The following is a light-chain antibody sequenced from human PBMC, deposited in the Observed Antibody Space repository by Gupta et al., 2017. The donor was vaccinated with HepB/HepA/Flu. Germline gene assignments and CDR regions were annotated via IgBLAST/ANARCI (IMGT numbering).Light chain of an antibody. CDR3: AVWDDNLNGWV. CDR2: IND. J-gene: IGLJ3*02. V-gene: IGLV1-44*01. CDR1: SSNIGSNT. Sequence: PPSASVTPGQRVTISCSGSSSNIGSNTVTWYQHLPGTAPKFLIYINDQRPSGVPDRFSGSRSGTSASLAISGLQSEDEADYYCAVWDDNLNGWVFGGGTKLTVL.